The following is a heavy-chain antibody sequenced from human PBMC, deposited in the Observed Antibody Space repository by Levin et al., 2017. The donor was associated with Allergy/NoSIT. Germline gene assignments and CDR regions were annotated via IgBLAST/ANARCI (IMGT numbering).Heavy chain of an antibody. CDR3: ARGGSYSEY. D-gene: IGHD1-26*01. J-gene: IGHJ4*02. V-gene: IGHV3-30*04. CDR1: GFTFSSYA. Sequence: GESLKISCAASGFTFSSYAMHWVRQAPGKGLEWVAVISYDGSNKYYADSVKGRFTISRDNSKNTLYLQMNSLRAEDTAVYYCARGGSYSEYWGQGTLVTVSS. CDR2: ISYDGSNK.